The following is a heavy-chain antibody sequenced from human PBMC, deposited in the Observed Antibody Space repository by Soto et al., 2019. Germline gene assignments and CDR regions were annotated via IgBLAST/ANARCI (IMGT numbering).Heavy chain of an antibody. D-gene: IGHD4-17*01. Sequence: QLQLQESGPGLVKPSETLSLTCTVSGGSISSSSYYWGWIRQPPGKGLEWIGSIYYSGSTYYNPSLKSRVTISVHTSKNQFSLKLSSVTAADTAVYYCARQTTVVTVDWFDPWGQGTLVTVSS. J-gene: IGHJ5*02. CDR1: GGSISSSSYY. CDR3: ARQTTVVTVDWFDP. CDR2: IYYSGST. V-gene: IGHV4-39*01.